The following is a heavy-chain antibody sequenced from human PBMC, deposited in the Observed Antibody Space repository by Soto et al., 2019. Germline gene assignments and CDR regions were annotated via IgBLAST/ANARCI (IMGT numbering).Heavy chain of an antibody. V-gene: IGHV1-8*01. J-gene: IGHJ5*01. Sequence: QVQLVQSGAEVKTPGASVKVSCKASGYTFTKYDMNWVRQAPGQGLEWMGWMNPTSGNTGYAQKFQSRPTMSWDTAIGIAHMELRSLRNEDTAVYYCARSDGHTFNWLDSWGQGALVTVSA. CDR2: MNPTSGNT. D-gene: IGHD2-2*02. CDR1: GYTFTKYD. CDR3: ARSDGHTFNWLDS.